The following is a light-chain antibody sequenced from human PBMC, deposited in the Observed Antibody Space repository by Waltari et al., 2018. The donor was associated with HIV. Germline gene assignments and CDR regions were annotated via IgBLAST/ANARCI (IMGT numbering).Light chain of an antibody. CDR3: QQYSSDPLT. Sequence: DIQMTQSLSTLSASVRDKIIITCRASQSISNWLAWFQQKPGKAPKLLIYKASNLESGVPSRFSGSGSGTEFTLTINSLQPDDFATYFCQQYSSDPLTFGRGTRVEVK. CDR1: QSISNW. CDR2: KAS. V-gene: IGKV1-5*03. J-gene: IGKJ4*01.